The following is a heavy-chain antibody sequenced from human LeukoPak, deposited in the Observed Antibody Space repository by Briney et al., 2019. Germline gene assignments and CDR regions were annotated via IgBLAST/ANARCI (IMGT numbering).Heavy chain of an antibody. CDR3: AKRGGPIPVAGPLKYSDY. CDR2: IGYDGSEI. Sequence: GGSLRLSCAASGFTFRNYGMHWVRQAPGKGLEWVAFIGYDGSEIYYADSVRGRFTISRDNSKNTLYLHMNSLRAEDTAVYYCAKRGGPIPVAGPLKYSDYWGQGTQVTVSS. D-gene: IGHD6-19*01. CDR1: GFTFRNYG. V-gene: IGHV3-30*02. J-gene: IGHJ4*02.